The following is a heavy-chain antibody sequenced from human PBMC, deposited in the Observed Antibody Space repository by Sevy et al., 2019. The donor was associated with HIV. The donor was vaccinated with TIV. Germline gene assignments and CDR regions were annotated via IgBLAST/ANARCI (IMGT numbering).Heavy chain of an antibody. CDR1: GYSISSGFY. Sequence: SETLSLKCSVSGYSISSGFYWGWIRQSPGEGLEWIGSMYHTGGAFYTPSLKGRVTISLDTSKNQFSLKLTSMTAADTAIYYCARIGGSHRYFDNWGQGTLVTVSS. CDR2: MYHTGGA. J-gene: IGHJ4*02. D-gene: IGHD3-16*01. CDR3: ARIGGSHRYFDN. V-gene: IGHV4-38-2*01.